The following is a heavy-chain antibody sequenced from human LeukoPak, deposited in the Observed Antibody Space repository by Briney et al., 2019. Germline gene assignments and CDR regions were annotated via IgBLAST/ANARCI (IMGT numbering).Heavy chain of an antibody. J-gene: IGHJ3*02. CDR2: INAGNGNT. D-gene: IGHD3-16*02. Sequence: ASVKVSCKASGYTFTGYYMHWVRQAPGQRLEWMGWINAGNGNTKYSQKFQGRVTITRDTSASTAYMELSRLESGDTAVYYCTREGVYAPDPSSYHRDAFDIWGQGTVVIVSS. V-gene: IGHV1-3*01. CDR3: TREGVYAPDPSSYHRDAFDI. CDR1: GYTFTGYY.